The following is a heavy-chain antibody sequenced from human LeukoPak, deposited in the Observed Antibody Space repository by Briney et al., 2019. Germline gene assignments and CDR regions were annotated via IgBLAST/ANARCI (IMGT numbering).Heavy chain of an antibody. Sequence: SETLSLTCAVYGGSFSGYYWSWIRQPPGKGLEWIWEINHSGSTNYNPSLKSRVTISVDTSKNQFSLKLSSVTAADTAVYYCARAGYGDHEGGYYYYYYYMDVWGKGTTVAVSS. CDR2: INHSGST. CDR3: ARAGYGDHEGGYYYYYYYMDV. V-gene: IGHV4-34*01. J-gene: IGHJ6*03. CDR1: GGSFSGYY. D-gene: IGHD4-17*01.